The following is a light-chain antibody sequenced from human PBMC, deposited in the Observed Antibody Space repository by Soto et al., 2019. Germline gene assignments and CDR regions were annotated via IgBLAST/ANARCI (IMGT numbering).Light chain of an antibody. CDR3: QQYETFSGK. CDR2: DAT. J-gene: IGKJ1*01. V-gene: IGKV1-5*01. CDR1: QTISSS. Sequence: DIQMTQSPSTLSASLGDRVTITCLASQTISSSLAWYQFKPGKAPKLLIFDATTLQTGVPSRFSGSGSGTKFTLTIASLQPDDFATYYCQQYETFSGKCGPGTKGDIK.